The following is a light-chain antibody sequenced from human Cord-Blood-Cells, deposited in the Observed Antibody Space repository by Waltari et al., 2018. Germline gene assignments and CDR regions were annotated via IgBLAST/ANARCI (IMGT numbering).Light chain of an antibody. CDR1: SSDVGGYNY. Sequence: QSALTQPASVSGSPGQSITISCPGPSSDVGGYNYVYWYQQHPCKAPKLMIYDVSNRPSGVSNRFSGSKSGNTASLTISGLQAEDEADYYCSSYTSSSTPFYVFGTGTKVTVL. CDR2: DVS. V-gene: IGLV2-14*01. J-gene: IGLJ1*01. CDR3: SSYTSSSTPFYV.